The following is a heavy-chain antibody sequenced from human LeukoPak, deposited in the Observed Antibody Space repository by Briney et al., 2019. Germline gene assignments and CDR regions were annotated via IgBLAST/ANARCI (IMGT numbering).Heavy chain of an antibody. V-gene: IGHV1-18*01. CDR2: ISTYNGDT. CDR1: GYSFTTHG. Sequence: ASVKVSCKASGYSFTTHGVTWVRQAPGQGLEWMGWISTYNGDTKYAQNLQGRVTMTTETSTSTAYMDLRSLTSDDTGVYYSARARVTTYRPTDAFDIWGQGTMVTVSS. J-gene: IGHJ3*02. CDR3: ARARVTTYRPTDAFDI. D-gene: IGHD1-1*01.